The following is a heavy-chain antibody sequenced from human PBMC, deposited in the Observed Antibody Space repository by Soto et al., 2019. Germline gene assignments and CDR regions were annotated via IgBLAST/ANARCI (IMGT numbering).Heavy chain of an antibody. CDR3: AREEYDILTGYYDNWFDP. J-gene: IGHJ5*02. D-gene: IGHD3-9*01. CDR1: GGSISSYY. Sequence: SETLSLSCTVSGGSISSYYWSWIRQPPGKGLEWIGYIYYSGSTNYNPSLKSRVTISVDTSKNQFSLKLSSVTAADTAVYYCAREEYDILTGYYDNWFDPWGQGTLVTVSS. V-gene: IGHV4-59*01. CDR2: IYYSGST.